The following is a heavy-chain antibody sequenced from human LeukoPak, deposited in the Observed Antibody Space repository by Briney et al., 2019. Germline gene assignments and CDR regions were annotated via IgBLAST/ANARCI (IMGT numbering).Heavy chain of an antibody. CDR3: ASLGRISKDY. CDR2: INHSGST. D-gene: IGHD1-26*01. V-gene: IGHV4-34*01. Sequence: SETLSLTCAVYGGSLSGYYWSWIRQPPGKGLEWIGEINHSGSTNYNPSLKSRVTISVDTSKNQFSLKLSSVTAADTAVYYCASLGRISKDYWGQGTLVTVSS. J-gene: IGHJ4*02. CDR1: GGSLSGYY.